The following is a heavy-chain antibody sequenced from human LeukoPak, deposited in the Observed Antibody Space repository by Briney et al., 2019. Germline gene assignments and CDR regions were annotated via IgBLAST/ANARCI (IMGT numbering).Heavy chain of an antibody. D-gene: IGHD3-10*01. CDR2: ISSDGSNK. J-gene: IGHJ3*02. Sequence: GRSLRLSCAASGFTFSSYGMHWVRQAPGKGLGWVAVISSDGSNKYYADSVKGRFTISRDNSKNTLYLQMNSLRAEDTAVYYCAKDRAYGSGSYNAFDIWGQGTMVTVSS. V-gene: IGHV3-30*18. CDR3: AKDRAYGSGSYNAFDI. CDR1: GFTFSSYG.